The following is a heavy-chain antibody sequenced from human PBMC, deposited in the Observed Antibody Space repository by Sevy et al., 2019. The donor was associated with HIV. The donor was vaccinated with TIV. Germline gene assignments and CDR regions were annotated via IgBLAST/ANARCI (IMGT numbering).Heavy chain of an antibody. J-gene: IGHJ5*02. D-gene: IGHD3-10*01. CDR3: ARDSGAGLDS. Sequence: GGSLRLSCAVSGFSFSDYWMHWVRQTPGKGLEWVARINFEVNTTSYADSVMGRFTISRDNAKKILHLQVNSLTVKDTAVYYCARDSGAGLDSWGQGTLVTVSS. CDR2: INFEVNTT. V-gene: IGHV3-74*03. CDR1: GFSFSDYW.